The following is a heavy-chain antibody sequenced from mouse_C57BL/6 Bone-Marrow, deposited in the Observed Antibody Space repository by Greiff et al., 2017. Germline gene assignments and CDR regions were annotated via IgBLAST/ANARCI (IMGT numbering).Heavy chain of an antibody. J-gene: IGHJ2*01. CDR3: ARGDDGVDY. V-gene: IGHV5-4*01. CDR2: ISDGGSYT. D-gene: IGHD2-12*01. Sequence: EVQGVESGGGLVKPGGSLKLSCAASGFTFSSYAMSWVRQTPEKRLEWVATISDGGSYTYYPDNVKGRFTISRDNAKNNLYLQMSHLKSEDTAMYYCARGDDGVDYWGQGTTLTVSS. CDR1: GFTFSSYA.